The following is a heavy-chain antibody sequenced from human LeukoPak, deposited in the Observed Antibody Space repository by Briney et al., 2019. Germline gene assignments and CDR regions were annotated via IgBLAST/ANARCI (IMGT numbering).Heavy chain of an antibody. J-gene: IGHJ5*02. CDR3: ARGRGDCSGGSCYSAVDWFDP. D-gene: IGHD2-15*01. Sequence: SETLSPTCTVSGGSISGYYWSWIRQPPGKGLEWIGYIYYSGSTNYNPSLKSRVTISVDTSKNQFSLKLSSVTAADTAVYYCARGRGDCSGGSCYSAVDWFDPWGQGTLVTVSS. CDR2: IYYSGST. V-gene: IGHV4-59*01. CDR1: GGSISGYY.